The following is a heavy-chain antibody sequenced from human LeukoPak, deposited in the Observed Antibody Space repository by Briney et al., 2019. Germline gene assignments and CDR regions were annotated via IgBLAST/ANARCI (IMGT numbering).Heavy chain of an antibody. Sequence: SETLSLTCTVSGGSISSYYWSWIRQPPGKGLEWIGYIYYSGSTNYNPSLKSRVTISVDTSKNQFSLKLSSVTAAETAVYYCARWAGERDCSSTSCPRNWFDPWGQGTLVTVSS. CDR2: IYYSGST. J-gene: IGHJ5*02. CDR1: GGSISSYY. V-gene: IGHV4-59*01. CDR3: ARWAGERDCSSTSCPRNWFDP. D-gene: IGHD2-2*01.